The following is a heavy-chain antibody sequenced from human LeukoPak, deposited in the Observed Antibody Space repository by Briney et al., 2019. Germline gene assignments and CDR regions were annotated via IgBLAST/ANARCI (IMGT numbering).Heavy chain of an antibody. Sequence: GGSLRLSCAASGFDVSSNYMSWVRQAPGKGLEWLSVLYTGGITYYADSVKGRFTISRDNSKNTLYLQMNSLRAEDTAVYYCARDAYYYDSSGYFSVGAFDIWGQGTMVTVSS. CDR2: LYTGGIT. CDR3: ARDAYYYDSSGYFSVGAFDI. D-gene: IGHD3-22*01. CDR1: GFDVSSNY. V-gene: IGHV3-66*01. J-gene: IGHJ3*02.